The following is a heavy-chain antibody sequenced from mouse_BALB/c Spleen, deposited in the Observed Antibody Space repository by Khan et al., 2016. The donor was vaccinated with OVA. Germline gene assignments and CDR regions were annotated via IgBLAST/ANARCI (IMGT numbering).Heavy chain of an antibody. V-gene: IGHV1-26*01. CDR1: GYSFTLYY. CDR2: VNPNTDNI. Sequence: VQLKQSGPDLVKPGASVKISCKASGYSFTLYYMSWVKQSHGKSHEWIGRVNPNTDNINYNQAFKGKAILTVDKSSNTAYMELRSLTSEYSAVYICSRGYDFIASWGQGTLVTVSA. CDR3: SRGYDFIAS. D-gene: IGHD2-14*01. J-gene: IGHJ3*01.